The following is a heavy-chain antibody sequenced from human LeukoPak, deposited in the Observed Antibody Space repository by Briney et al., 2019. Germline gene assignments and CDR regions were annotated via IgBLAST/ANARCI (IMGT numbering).Heavy chain of an antibody. D-gene: IGHD3-22*01. Sequence: GGSLRLSCAASGFTFSSYAMHWVRQAPGKGLEWVAVISYDGSNKYYADSVKGRCTISRDNSKNTLYLQMNSLRAEDTAVYYCARGHYYDSSGQGFDYWGQGTLVTVSS. V-gene: IGHV3-30-3*01. J-gene: IGHJ4*02. CDR1: GFTFSSYA. CDR2: ISYDGSNK. CDR3: ARGHYYDSSGQGFDY.